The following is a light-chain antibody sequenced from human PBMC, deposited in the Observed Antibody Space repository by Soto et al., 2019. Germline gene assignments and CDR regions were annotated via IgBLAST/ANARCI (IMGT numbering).Light chain of an antibody. Sequence: EIVMTQSPATLSVSPGEGATLSCRASQSISNNLAWYQQKPGQAPRLLIYGASNRAAGVAARFSGSGSGTEFTLSLTSLQSEDFAVYYCQQYDNWPPLTFGGGTRV. V-gene: IGKV3-15*01. CDR3: QQYDNWPPLT. CDR1: QSISNN. J-gene: IGKJ4*01. CDR2: GAS.